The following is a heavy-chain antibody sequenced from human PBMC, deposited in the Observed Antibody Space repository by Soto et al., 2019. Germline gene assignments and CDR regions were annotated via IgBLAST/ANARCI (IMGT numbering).Heavy chain of an antibody. CDR3: ARLEGYDWAFDI. CDR1: GGSISSSSYY. V-gene: IGHV4-39*01. Sequence: SETLSLTCTVSGGSISSSSYYWGWIRQPPGKGLEWIGSIYYSGSTYYNPSLKSRVTISVDTSKNQFSLKLSSVTAADTAVYYCARLEGYDWAFDIWGQGTMVTVSS. J-gene: IGHJ3*02. CDR2: IYYSGST. D-gene: IGHD5-12*01.